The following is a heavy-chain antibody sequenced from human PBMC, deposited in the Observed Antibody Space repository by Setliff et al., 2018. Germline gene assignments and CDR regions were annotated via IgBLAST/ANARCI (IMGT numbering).Heavy chain of an antibody. Sequence: PSETLSLTCSVSGGIIYDHWWTWIRQPAGAGLEWIGRIYSDGSADYNPSLRSRVTISVDKSKNQFFLKLTSMTAADTALYFCARERQGGFLEWAPFDSWGQGVVGTVS. V-gene: IGHV4-4*07. CDR2: IYSDGSA. D-gene: IGHD3-3*01. CDR3: ARERQGGFLEWAPFDS. CDR1: GGIIYDHW. J-gene: IGHJ4*02.